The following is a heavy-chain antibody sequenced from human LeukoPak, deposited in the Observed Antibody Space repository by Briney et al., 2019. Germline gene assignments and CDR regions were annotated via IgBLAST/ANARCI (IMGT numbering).Heavy chain of an antibody. J-gene: IGHJ3*02. CDR2: IYHSGST. CDR1: GGSISSSNYY. D-gene: IGHD3-9*01. CDR3: ARRRYFDWLSHDAFDI. Sequence: PSETLSLTCTVSGGSISSSNYYWGWIRQPPGKGLEWIGSIYHSGSTYYNPSLKSRVTISVDTSKNQFSLKLSSVTAADTAVYYCARRRYFDWLSHDAFDIWGQGTMVTVSS. V-gene: IGHV4-39*07.